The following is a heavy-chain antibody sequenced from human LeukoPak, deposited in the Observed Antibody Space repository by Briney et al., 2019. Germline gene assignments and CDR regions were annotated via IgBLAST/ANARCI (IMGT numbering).Heavy chain of an antibody. CDR1: GYTFTSYG. J-gene: IGHJ6*02. V-gene: IGHV1-18*01. CDR3: ATSGTRSGSYYHYYYYGMDV. D-gene: IGHD1-26*01. CDR2: ISAYNGNT. Sequence: ASVKVSCKASGYTFTSYGISWVRQAPGQGLEWMGWISAYNGNTNYAQKLQGRVTMTTDTSTSTAYMELRSLRSEDTAVYYCATSGTRSGSYYHYYYYGMDVWGQGTTVTVSS.